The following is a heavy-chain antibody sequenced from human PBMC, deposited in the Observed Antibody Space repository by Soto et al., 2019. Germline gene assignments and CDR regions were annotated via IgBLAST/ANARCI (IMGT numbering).Heavy chain of an antibody. J-gene: IGHJ5*02. Sequence: SETLSLPCPVSGGSISSSSYYWGWIRQPPGKGLEWIGSIYYSGSTYYNPSLKSRVTISVDTSKNQFSLKLSSVTAADTAVYYCARFSIAAADNWFDPWGQGTLVTVSS. D-gene: IGHD6-13*01. CDR3: ARFSIAAADNWFDP. CDR1: GGSISSSSYY. CDR2: IYYSGST. V-gene: IGHV4-39*01.